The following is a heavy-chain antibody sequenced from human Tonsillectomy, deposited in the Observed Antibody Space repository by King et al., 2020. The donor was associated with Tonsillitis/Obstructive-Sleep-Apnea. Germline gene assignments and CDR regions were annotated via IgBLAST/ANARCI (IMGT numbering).Heavy chain of an antibody. CDR2: LGGSGGST. V-gene: IGHV3-23*04. D-gene: IGHD6-13*01. CDR3: AKEALAAAGSFFDY. CDR1: GFTFSSYA. Sequence: VQLVESGGGLVQPGGSLRLSCAASGFTFSSYAMSWVRQAPGKGLEWVSALGGSGGSTYYADSVKGRFTISRDNSMHTLYLQMNSLRAEDTSVFYCAKEALAAAGSFFDYWGQGTLVTVSS. J-gene: IGHJ4*02.